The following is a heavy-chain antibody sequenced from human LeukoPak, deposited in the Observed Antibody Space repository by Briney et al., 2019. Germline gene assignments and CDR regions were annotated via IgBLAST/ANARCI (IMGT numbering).Heavy chain of an antibody. CDR1: GFTFSSYA. CDR3: AKTHYSGSYYADFDY. Sequence: PGGSLRLSCAASGFTFSSYAMSWVRQAPGKGLEWVSAISGSGGSTYYAGSVKGRFTISRDNSKNTLYLQMNSLRAEDTAVYYCAKTHYSGSYYADFDYWGQGTLVTVSS. D-gene: IGHD1-26*01. CDR2: ISGSGGST. J-gene: IGHJ4*02. V-gene: IGHV3-23*01.